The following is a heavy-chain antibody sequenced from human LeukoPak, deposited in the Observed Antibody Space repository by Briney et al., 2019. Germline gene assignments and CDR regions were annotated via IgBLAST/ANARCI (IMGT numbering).Heavy chain of an antibody. CDR1: GFTFSSYA. Sequence: WGSLSLSCAASGFTFSSYAMSWVRQAPGKGLDWVSAISGSGDRTYYADSVKGRFTISRAKSKNTLYLQMNSLRAEDTAIYYCAKGDYGDYGIFAYWGQGILVTVSS. J-gene: IGHJ4*02. D-gene: IGHD4-17*01. CDR3: AKGDYGDYGIFAY. V-gene: IGHV3-23*01. CDR2: ISGSGDRT.